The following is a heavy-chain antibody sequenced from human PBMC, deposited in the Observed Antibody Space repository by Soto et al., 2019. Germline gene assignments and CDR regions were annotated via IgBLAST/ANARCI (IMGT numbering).Heavy chain of an antibody. Sequence: QVQLVQSGAEVKKPGSSVKVSCKASGGTFSSYTINWVRQAPGQGLEWMGGIIPIFGTANYAQKFQGRVTITADESTSTAYMALSSLRSEDTAMYYCAKDLDTGTAIMDVWGQGTRVTVSS. V-gene: IGHV1-69*01. J-gene: IGHJ6*02. CDR2: IIPIFGTA. CDR3: AKDLDTGTAIMDV. CDR1: GGTFSSYT. D-gene: IGHD5-18*01.